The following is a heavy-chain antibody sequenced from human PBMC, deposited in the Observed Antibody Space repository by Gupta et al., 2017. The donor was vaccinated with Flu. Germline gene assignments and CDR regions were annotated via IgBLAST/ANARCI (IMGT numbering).Heavy chain of an antibody. CDR2: INHSRST. CDR3: ARLSAAGKYYYYYGMDV. Sequence: QVQLQQWGAGLLKPSETLSLTCAVYGGSFSGYYWSWIRQPPGKGLEWIGEINHSRSTNYNPSLKSRVTISVDTSKNQFSLKLSSVTAADTAVYYCARLSAAGKYYYYYGMDVWGQGTTVTVSS. J-gene: IGHJ6*02. V-gene: IGHV4-34*01. D-gene: IGHD6-13*01. CDR1: GGSFSGYY.